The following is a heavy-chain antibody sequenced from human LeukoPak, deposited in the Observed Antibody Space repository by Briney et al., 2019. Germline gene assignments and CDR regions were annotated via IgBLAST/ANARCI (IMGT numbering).Heavy chain of an antibody. CDR1: GFTVSSTY. CDR3: ASGIRAFDN. V-gene: IGHV3-66*01. J-gene: IGHJ4*02. D-gene: IGHD1-26*01. Sequence: GESLRLSCLASGFTVSSTYMSWVRQAPGKGLEWVSVTYSGGSTYYADSVKGRCTISRDNSKNTLYLQMNSLRGEDTAVYYCASGIRAFDNWGQGTLVTVSA. CDR2: TYSGGST.